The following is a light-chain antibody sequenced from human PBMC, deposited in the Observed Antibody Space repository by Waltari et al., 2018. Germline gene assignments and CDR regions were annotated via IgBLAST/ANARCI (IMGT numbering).Light chain of an antibody. V-gene: IGKV3-20*01. CDR1: QSVSSSY. J-gene: IGKJ1*01. CDR2: GAS. Sequence: IVLTQSPRTLSLYPGERAALSCRASQSVSSSYLAWYQQKPGQAPRLLIYGASSRATGIPDRFSGSGFGTDFTLTISRLEPEDFAVYYCQQYTGSPWTFGQGTKVEIK. CDR3: QQYTGSPWT.